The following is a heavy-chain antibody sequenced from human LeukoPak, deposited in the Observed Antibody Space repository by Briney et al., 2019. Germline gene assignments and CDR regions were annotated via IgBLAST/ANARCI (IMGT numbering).Heavy chain of an antibody. CDR1: GGSLSGHY. V-gene: IGHV4-34*01. J-gene: IGHJ4*02. Sequence: SETLSLTCAVYGGSLSGHYWSWIRQPPGKGLEWIGEINHSGSTNYNPSLKSRVTISVDTSKNQFSLKLSSVTAADTAVYKCARLRLLEWLSSLGYFDYWGQGTLVTVSS. D-gene: IGHD3-3*01. CDR3: ARLRLLEWLSSLGYFDY. CDR2: INHSGST.